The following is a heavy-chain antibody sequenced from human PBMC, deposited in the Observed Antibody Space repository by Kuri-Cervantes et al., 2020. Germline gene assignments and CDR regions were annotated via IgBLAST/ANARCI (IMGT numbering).Heavy chain of an antibody. D-gene: IGHD3-3*01. J-gene: IGHJ4*02. Sequence: GGSLRLSCAASGFTFSDYYMSWIRQAPGKGLEWVSYISSSGSTKYYADSVKGRFTISRDNSKNTLYLQMNSLRAEDTAVYYCARDTIFGIDYWGQGTLVTVSS. CDR3: ARDTIFGIDY. CDR1: GFTFSDYY. CDR2: ISSSGSTK. V-gene: IGHV3-11*04.